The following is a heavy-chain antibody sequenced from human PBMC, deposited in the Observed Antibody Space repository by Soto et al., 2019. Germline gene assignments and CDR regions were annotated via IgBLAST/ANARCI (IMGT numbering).Heavy chain of an antibody. CDR1: GFTFSSYS. D-gene: IGHD6-19*01. J-gene: IGHJ4*02. V-gene: IGHV3-21*01. Sequence: GGSLRLSCAASGFTFSSYSMNWVRQAPGKGLEWVSSISSSSSYIYYADSVKGRFTISRDNAKNSLYLQMNSLRAEDTAVYYCARVSLGWDALDYWGQGTLVTVSS. CDR2: ISSSSSYI. CDR3: ARVSLGWDALDY.